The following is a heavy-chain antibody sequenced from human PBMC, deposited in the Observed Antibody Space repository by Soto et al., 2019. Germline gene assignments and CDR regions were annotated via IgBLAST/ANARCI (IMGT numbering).Heavy chain of an antibody. CDR2: IHPSGDTT. CDR1: GFTFQNYH. CDR3: AKDLWGSWTVDY. Sequence: QVQLEQSGAEVKEPGASVKVSCKASGFTFQNYHMHWVRQAPGQGLEWMGIIHPSGDTTTYAQNFQGRLAMTRDTSTSTAYMELSSLTSEDTAVYYCAKDLWGSWTVDYWGQGTLITVSS. D-gene: IGHD3-16*01. V-gene: IGHV1-46*02. J-gene: IGHJ4*02.